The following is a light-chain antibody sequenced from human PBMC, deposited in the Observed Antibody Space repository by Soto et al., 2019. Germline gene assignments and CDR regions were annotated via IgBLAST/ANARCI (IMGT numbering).Light chain of an antibody. CDR3: MQALQTSWT. CDR1: QSLLYSNGYNY. J-gene: IGKJ1*01. CDR2: LGS. Sequence: DIVMTQSPLSLPVTPGEPASISCRSSQSLLYSNGYNYLDWYLQKPGQSPQLLIYLGSNWASGVPDRFSGSGSGTDFTLKISRVEAEDVGVYYCMQALQTSWTFGQGTKVDIK. V-gene: IGKV2-28*01.